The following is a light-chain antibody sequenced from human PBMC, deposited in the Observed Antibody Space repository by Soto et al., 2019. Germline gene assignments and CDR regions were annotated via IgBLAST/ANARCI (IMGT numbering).Light chain of an antibody. CDR2: GVT. CDR3: SSYAGSNNYV. Sequence: QSALTQPPSASGSPGQSVTISCTGTSRDVGGYNYVSWYQQHPGKAPQLMIYGVTKRPSGVPDRFSGSKSGNTASLTVSGLQAEDEADYYCSSYAGSNNYVFGTGTKVTVL. J-gene: IGLJ1*01. CDR1: SRDVGGYNY. V-gene: IGLV2-8*01.